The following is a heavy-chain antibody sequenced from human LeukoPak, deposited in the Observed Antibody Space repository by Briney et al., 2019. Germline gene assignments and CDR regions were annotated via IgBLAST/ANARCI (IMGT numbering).Heavy chain of an antibody. Sequence: GGSLRLSCAASGFTFSSYSMNWVRRAPGKGLEWVSYISSSSSTIYYADSVKGRFTISRDNAKNSLYLQMNSLRAEDTAVYYCARVAVAGTNYWGQGTLVTVSS. V-gene: IGHV3-48*01. J-gene: IGHJ4*02. CDR3: ARVAVAGTNY. CDR2: ISSSSSTI. CDR1: GFTFSSYS. D-gene: IGHD6-19*01.